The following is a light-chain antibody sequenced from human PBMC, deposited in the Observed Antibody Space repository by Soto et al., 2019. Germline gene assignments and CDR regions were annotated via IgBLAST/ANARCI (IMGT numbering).Light chain of an antibody. J-gene: IGKJ1*01. CDR3: QQYGDSRT. CDR2: GAS. CDR1: QSVSSSY. Sequence: EIVLTQSPGTLSLSPGERATLSCRASQSVSSSYLAWYQQQPGQAPRLLIYGASSRATGIPDRFSGSGSGTDFTLTISRLEPEDVAVYYCQQYGDSRTFGQGTRVEIK. V-gene: IGKV3-20*01.